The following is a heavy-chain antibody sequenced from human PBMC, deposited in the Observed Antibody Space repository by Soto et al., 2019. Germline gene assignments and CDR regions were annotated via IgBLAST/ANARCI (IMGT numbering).Heavy chain of an antibody. CDR2: ISYDGSNK. CDR1: GFTFSSYG. J-gene: IGHJ5*02. Sequence: GGSLRLSCAASGFTFSSYGMHWVRQAPGKGLEWVAVISYDGSNKYYADSVKGRFTISRDNSKNTLYLQMNSLRAEDTAVYYCAKEAYPYCGGDCYYNWFDPWGQGTLVTVSS. D-gene: IGHD2-21*02. V-gene: IGHV3-30*18. CDR3: AKEAYPYCGGDCYYNWFDP.